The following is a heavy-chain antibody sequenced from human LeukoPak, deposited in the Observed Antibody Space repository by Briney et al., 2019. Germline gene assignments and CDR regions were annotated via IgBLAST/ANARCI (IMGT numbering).Heavy chain of an antibody. V-gene: IGHV4-4*07. CDR3: ARESLLWFGEFGGFDP. J-gene: IGHJ5*02. Sequence: SETLSLTCTVSGGSISSYYWSWIRQPAGKGLEWIGRIYTSGSTNYNTSLKTRVTMSVDTSKNQFSLKLSSVTAADTAVYYCARESLLWFGEFGGFDPWGQGTLVTVSS. CDR1: GGSISSYY. CDR2: IYTSGST. D-gene: IGHD3-10*01.